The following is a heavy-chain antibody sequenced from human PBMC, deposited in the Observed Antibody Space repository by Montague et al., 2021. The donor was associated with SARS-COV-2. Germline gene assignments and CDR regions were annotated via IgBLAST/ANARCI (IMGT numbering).Heavy chain of an antibody. J-gene: IGHJ4*02. Sequence: QSGAEVKTPGASVKVSCKASGYTFANYGITWVRQAPGQGLEWMGWISVYNGNTDYAQKFQGRVIMTTDTSTTTAYMELRSLRSDDTAVYYCARVQYDFWSGYYTVSDYWGQGTLVTVSS. V-gene: IGHV1-18*01. CDR3: ARVQYDFWSGYYTVSDY. CDR1: GYTFANYG. D-gene: IGHD3-3*01. CDR2: ISVYNGNT.